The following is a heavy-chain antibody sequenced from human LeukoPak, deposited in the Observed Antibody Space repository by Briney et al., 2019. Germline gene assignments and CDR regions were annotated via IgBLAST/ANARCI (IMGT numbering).Heavy chain of an antibody. V-gene: IGHV3-23*01. D-gene: IGHD2/OR15-2a*01. CDR3: AREPPEGGTTSGGFDC. CDR1: GFTFSSYA. CDR2: ISGSGGST. Sequence: GGSLRLSCAASGFTFSSYAMSWVRQAPGKGLEWVSAISGSGGSTYYADSVKGRFTISRDNSKNTLYLQMNSLRAEDTAVYYCAREPPEGGTTSGGFDCWGQGTLVTVSS. J-gene: IGHJ4*02.